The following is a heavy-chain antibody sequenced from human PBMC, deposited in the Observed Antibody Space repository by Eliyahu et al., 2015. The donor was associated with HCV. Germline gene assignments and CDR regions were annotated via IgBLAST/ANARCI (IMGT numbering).Heavy chain of an antibody. J-gene: IGHJ4*02. D-gene: IGHD6-13*01. Sequence: QVQLVESGGGVVQPGRSLRLSCAAARFTFSSYGMHWVRQAPGKGLEWVAVISYDGTNKFYTDSVKGRFTISRDNSKNTLFLQMNSLRAEDTAVYYCAKDPHPYHSISWYHFDYWGQGTLVTVSS. CDR1: RFTFSSYG. CDR3: AKDPHPYHSISWYHFDY. V-gene: IGHV3-30*18. CDR2: ISYDGTNK.